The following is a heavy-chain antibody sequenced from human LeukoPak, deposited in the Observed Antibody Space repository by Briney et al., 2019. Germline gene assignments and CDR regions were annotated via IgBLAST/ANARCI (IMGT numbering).Heavy chain of an antibody. Sequence: SETLSLTCAVYGGSFSGYYWSWIRQPPGKGLEWIGEINHSGSTNYNPSLKSRVTISVDTSKNQFSLKLSSVTAADTAVYYCARSGGSGSNKNYFDYWGQGTLVTVSS. D-gene: IGHD3-22*01. CDR3: ARSGGSGSNKNYFDY. V-gene: IGHV4-34*01. CDR1: GGSFSGYY. CDR2: INHSGST. J-gene: IGHJ4*02.